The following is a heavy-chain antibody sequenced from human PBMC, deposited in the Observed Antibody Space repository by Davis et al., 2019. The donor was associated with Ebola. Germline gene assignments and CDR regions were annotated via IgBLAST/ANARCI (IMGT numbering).Heavy chain of an antibody. CDR3: AKDHDFGLDP. CDR1: GGSISSHY. J-gene: IGHJ5*02. D-gene: IGHD3-3*01. CDR2: IYYSGST. V-gene: IGHV4-59*11. Sequence: PSETLSLTCTVSGGSISSHYWSWIRQPPGKGLEWIGYIYYSGSTNYNPSLKSRVTISVDTSKNQFSLKLSSVTAADTAVYYCAKDHDFGLDPWGQGTLVTVSS.